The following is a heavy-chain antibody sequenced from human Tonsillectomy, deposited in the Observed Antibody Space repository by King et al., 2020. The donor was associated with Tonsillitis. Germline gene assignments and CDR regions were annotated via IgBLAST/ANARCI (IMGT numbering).Heavy chain of an antibody. J-gene: IGHJ4*02. CDR2: IWYDGSNK. D-gene: IGHD2/OR15-2a*01. CDR3: ARGGNIGWETLDY. V-gene: IGHV3-33*08. Sequence: VQLVESGGGVVQPGRSLRLSCAASGFSFSNYGMHWVRQAPGKGLEWVAVIWYDGSNKYYADSVKGRFTASRDNSENTVYLQMNSLRGEDTALYYCARGGNIGWETLDYWGQGTLVVVSS. CDR1: GFSFSNYG.